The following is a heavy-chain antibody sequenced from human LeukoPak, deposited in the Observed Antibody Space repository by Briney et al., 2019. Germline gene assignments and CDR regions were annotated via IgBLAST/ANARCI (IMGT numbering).Heavy chain of an antibody. D-gene: IGHD1-26*01. CDR1: GFTFEDYA. CDR3: ARVGPTRRLFDP. Sequence: PGGSLRLSCAASGFTFEDYAMLWVRQAPGKGLEWVSGISWNSATIDYADSVRGRFTISRDNRQNSLYLQMNSLRAEDTAVYYCARVGPTRRLFDPWGQGTLVTVSS. J-gene: IGHJ5*02. CDR2: ISWNSATI. V-gene: IGHV3-9*01.